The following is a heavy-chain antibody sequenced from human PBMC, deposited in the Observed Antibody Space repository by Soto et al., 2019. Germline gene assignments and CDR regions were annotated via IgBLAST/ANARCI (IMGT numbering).Heavy chain of an antibody. CDR3: ARDAPGGDYWAGFQY. D-gene: IGHD4-17*01. CDR2: ISYDGGNK. Sequence: QVQLVESGGDVVQPGRSLTLSCLASGFSFSSHGMHWIRQAPGKGLEWLAVISYDGGNKNYADSVRDRFTISRDNSKNRVFLQINSLRPEDTAVYFCARDAPGGDYWAGFQYGGQGTLVSVSS. CDR1: GFSFSSHG. J-gene: IGHJ4*02. V-gene: IGHV3-30*03.